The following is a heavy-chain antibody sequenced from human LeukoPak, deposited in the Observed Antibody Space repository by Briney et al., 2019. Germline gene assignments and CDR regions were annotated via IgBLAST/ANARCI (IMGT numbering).Heavy chain of an antibody. V-gene: IGHV3-30*02. D-gene: IGHD1-26*01. J-gene: IGHJ4*02. Sequence: GGSLRLSCVASGFTFTRSAMHWVRQAPGKGLEWVAFMQYDGDNKYYADSVKGRFTISRDDSQNTLYLQMNSLTVEDTAVYYCAKRWDSTWSYFDLWGQGTLVTVSS. CDR1: GFTFTRSA. CDR3: AKRWDSTWSYFDL. CDR2: MQYDGDNK.